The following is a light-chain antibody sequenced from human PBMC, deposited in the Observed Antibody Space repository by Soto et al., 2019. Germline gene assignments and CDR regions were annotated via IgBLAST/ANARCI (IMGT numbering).Light chain of an antibody. Sequence: QSVLTQPPSASASLGASVTLTCTLSSGYSNYKVDWYQQRPGKGPRFVMRVGTGGIVGSKGDGIPDRFSVLGSGLNRYLTIKNIQEEDESNYHCGADHGSGSNFVGVFGSGTQLTVL. J-gene: IGLJ6*01. V-gene: IGLV9-49*01. CDR2: VGTGGIVG. CDR3: GADHGSGSNFVGV. CDR1: SGYSNYK.